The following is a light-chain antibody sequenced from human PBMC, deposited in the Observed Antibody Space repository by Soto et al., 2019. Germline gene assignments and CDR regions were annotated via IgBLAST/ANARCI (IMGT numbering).Light chain of an antibody. CDR3: QQYASSPLT. V-gene: IGKV3-20*01. J-gene: IGKJ4*01. Sequence: EIVLTQSPGTLSLSPGERATLSCRASQTVGKNYLAWYQQKPGQTPRLLIHGASNRATGIRDRISGSGSGTDFTLIISKLAPEDFAGYYCQQYASSPLTFGGGTKVEIK. CDR1: QTVGKNY. CDR2: GAS.